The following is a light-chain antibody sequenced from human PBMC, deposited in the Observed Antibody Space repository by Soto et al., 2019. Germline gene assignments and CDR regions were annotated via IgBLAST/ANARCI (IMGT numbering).Light chain of an antibody. CDR2: GAS. J-gene: IGKJ4*01. V-gene: IGKV3-20*01. Sequence: EIVLAQSPGSLSLSPGERATLSCRTSQSVYNNYIAWYQHSPGQAPRVLIYGASTRANGTPDRFSGSGYGTDFTLTITRLEPEDSALYFCQQYVSSVTFGGGTNVEMK. CDR3: QQYVSSVT. CDR1: QSVYNNY.